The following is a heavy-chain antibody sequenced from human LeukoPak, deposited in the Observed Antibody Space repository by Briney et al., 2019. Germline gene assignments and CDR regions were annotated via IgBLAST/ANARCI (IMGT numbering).Heavy chain of an antibody. CDR3: ARTGRGWGNLDY. Sequence: ASVKVSCKASGYTFTSYGLSWVRQAPGQGLEWMGWISGYNGYTHYAQKLQGRVTMTTDTSTSTAYMELRSLRSDDTAVFYCARTGRGWGNLDYWGQGTLVTVSS. V-gene: IGHV1-18*01. J-gene: IGHJ4*02. CDR2: ISGYNGYT. D-gene: IGHD6-19*01. CDR1: GYTFTSYG.